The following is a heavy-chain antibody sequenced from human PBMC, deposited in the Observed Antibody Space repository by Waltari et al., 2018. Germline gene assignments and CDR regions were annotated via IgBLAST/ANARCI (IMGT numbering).Heavy chain of an antibody. CDR1: GFTFRTYN. J-gene: IGHJ4*02. V-gene: IGHV3-21*01. CDR3: VRGGALTYPAS. CDR2: ISSSSSYI. Sequence: EVQLVESGGGLVEPGESLRLSCAASGFTFRTYNSNWVSQAPGKGLEWVSSISSSSSYIYYTDSARGRFTISRDNGGGGGGLQMNSLRVEDTAVYYCVRGGALTYPASWGQGTLVTVSS. D-gene: IGHD3-16*01.